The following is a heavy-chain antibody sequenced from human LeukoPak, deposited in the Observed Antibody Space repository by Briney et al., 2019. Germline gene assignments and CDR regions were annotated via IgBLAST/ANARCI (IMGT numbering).Heavy chain of an antibody. CDR2: IYHSGST. V-gene: IGHV4-59*12. CDR1: GGFISSYY. J-gene: IGHJ4*02. CDR3: ARVGYYDFWSGYWSPFDY. D-gene: IGHD3-3*01. Sequence: SSETLSLTCTVSGGFISSYYWSWIRQPPGKGLEWIGYIYHSGSTYYNPSLKSRVTISVDRSKNQFSLKLSSVTAADTAVYYCARVGYYDFWSGYWSPFDYWGQGTLVTVSS.